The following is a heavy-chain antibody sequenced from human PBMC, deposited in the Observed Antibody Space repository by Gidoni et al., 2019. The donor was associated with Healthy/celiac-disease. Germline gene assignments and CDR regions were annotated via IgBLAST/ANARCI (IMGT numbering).Heavy chain of an antibody. Sequence: QVQLQQSGPGLVKPSQTLSLTCAISGDSVSSNSAAWNWIRQSPSGGLEWLGRTYYRSKWYNDYAVSVKSRITINPDTSKNQFSLQLNSVTPEDTAVYYCARGIRYYDSSGYYRSGDFDYWGQGTLVTVSS. V-gene: IGHV6-1*01. CDR2: TYYRSKWYN. CDR1: GDSVSSNSAA. J-gene: IGHJ4*02. D-gene: IGHD3-22*01. CDR3: ARGIRYYDSSGYYRSGDFDY.